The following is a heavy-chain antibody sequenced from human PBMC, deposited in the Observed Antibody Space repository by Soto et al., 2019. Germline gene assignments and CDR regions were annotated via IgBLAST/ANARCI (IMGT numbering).Heavy chain of an antibody. Sequence: AGGSLRLSCTASGFTFGVYAMSWFRQAPGKGLEWVGFIRSKAYGGTTEYAASVKGRFTISRDDSKSIAYLQMNSLKTEDTAVYYCTRWSGYYFHGMDVWGQGTTVTVSS. J-gene: IGHJ6*02. CDR1: GFTFGVYA. V-gene: IGHV3-49*03. CDR2: IRSKAYGGTT. D-gene: IGHD3-3*01. CDR3: TRWSGYYFHGMDV.